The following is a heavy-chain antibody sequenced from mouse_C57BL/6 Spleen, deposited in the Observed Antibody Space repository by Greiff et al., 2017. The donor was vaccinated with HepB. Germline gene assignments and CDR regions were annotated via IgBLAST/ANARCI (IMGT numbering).Heavy chain of an antibody. CDR1: GFTFSSYA. Sequence: EVKLEESGGGLVKPGGSLKLSCAASGFTFSSYAMSWVRQTPEKRLEWVATISDGGSYTYYPDNVKGRFTISRDNAKNNLYLQMSHLKSEDTAMYYCARDRGDYWGQGTTLTVSS. CDR2: ISDGGSYT. CDR3: ARDRGDY. V-gene: IGHV5-4*01. J-gene: IGHJ2*01.